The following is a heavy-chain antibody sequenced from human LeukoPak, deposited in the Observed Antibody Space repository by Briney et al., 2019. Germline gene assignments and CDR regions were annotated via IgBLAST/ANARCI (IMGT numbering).Heavy chain of an antibody. D-gene: IGHD3-3*01. J-gene: IGHJ3*02. CDR1: GYRFTTYW. V-gene: IGHV5-51*01. CDR2: IYPGDSDT. Sequence: GESLKISCKASGYRFTTYWIDWVRQVPGKGLGWMGIIYPGDSDTTYGPSFEGQVTISADRSITTAYLQWNSLQPSDTAIYYCARHQSGRRYDGFDIWGQGTMVTVSS. CDR3: ARHQSGRRYDGFDI.